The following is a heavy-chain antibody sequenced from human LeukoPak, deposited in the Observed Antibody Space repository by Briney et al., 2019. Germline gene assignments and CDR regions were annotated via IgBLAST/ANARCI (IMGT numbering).Heavy chain of an antibody. Sequence: GESLQISCKGSGYSFPSYWITWVRQMPGKGLEWMGKIDPSDSYTKYSPSFQGHVTISADKSTSTAYLQWSSLKTSDTAMHYCARRFSRAGMDVWGQGTTVTIS. CDR2: IDPSDSYT. CDR1: GYSFPSYW. D-gene: IGHD3-10*01. V-gene: IGHV5-10-1*01. J-gene: IGHJ6*02. CDR3: ARRFSRAGMDV.